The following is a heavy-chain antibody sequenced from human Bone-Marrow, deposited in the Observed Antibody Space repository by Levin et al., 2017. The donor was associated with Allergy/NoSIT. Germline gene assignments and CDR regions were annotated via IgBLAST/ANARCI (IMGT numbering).Heavy chain of an antibody. CDR1: GYNFNSYG. CDR3: ARGYYSESPPLGH. CDR2: ISAVNGNT. V-gene: IGHV1-18*01. Sequence: ASVKVSCKASGYNFNSYGICWVRQAPGQGLEWMGWISAVNGNTYYAQEFQDRVTMTIDTPTSTAYMELGSLTSDDSAIYYCARGYYSESPPLGHWGQGTLVTVSS. D-gene: IGHD1-26*01. J-gene: IGHJ4*02.